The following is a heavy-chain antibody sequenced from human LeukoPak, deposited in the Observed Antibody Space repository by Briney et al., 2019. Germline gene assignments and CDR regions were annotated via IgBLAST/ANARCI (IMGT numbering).Heavy chain of an antibody. CDR1: GFTFSNYD. V-gene: IGHV3-23*01. CDR2: ISDSGGST. D-gene: IGHD6-19*01. CDR3: AKDLSRAVAADWFDP. Sequence: GGSLRLSCAASGFTFSNYDMSWIRQAPGKGLEWVSSISDSGGSTYYADSVKGRFTISRDNSKNTLYLQMTNLRAADTAVYYCAKDLSRAVAADWFDPWDQGTLVTVSS. J-gene: IGHJ5*02.